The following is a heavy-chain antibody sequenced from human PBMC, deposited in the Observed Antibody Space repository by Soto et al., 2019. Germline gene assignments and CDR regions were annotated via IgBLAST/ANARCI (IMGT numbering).Heavy chain of an antibody. D-gene: IGHD1-7*01. Sequence: SETLSLTCTVSGGSISSGDYYWSWIRQPPGKGLEWIGYIYYSGSTYYNPSLKSRVTISVDTSKNQFSLKLSSVTAADTAVYYCARVNWDYVVWSSGIDPWGQGTLVTVSS. J-gene: IGHJ5*02. CDR2: IYYSGST. CDR1: GGSISSGDYY. V-gene: IGHV4-30-4*01. CDR3: ARVNWDYVVWSSGIDP.